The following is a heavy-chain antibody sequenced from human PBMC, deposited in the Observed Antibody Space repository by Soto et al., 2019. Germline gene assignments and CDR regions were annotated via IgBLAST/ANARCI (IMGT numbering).Heavy chain of an antibody. D-gene: IGHD6-6*01. Sequence: GGSLRLSCAASGFTFSSYAMSWVRQAPGKGLEWVSAISGSGGSTYYADSVKGRFTISRDNSKNTLYLQMNSLRAEDTAVYYCAKDLLGPLEYSSSSDYFDYWGQGTLVTVSS. CDR1: GFTFSSYA. CDR3: AKDLLGPLEYSSSSDYFDY. V-gene: IGHV3-23*01. J-gene: IGHJ4*02. CDR2: ISGSGGST.